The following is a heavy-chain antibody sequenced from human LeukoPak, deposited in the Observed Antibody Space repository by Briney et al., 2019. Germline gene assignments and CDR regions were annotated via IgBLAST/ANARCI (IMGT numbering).Heavy chain of an antibody. D-gene: IGHD6-19*01. CDR2: ISSRSSHT. V-gene: IGHV3-11*03. J-gene: IGHJ4*02. CDR3: ARFSSGWYYFDY. CDR1: GFTFSDYY. Sequence: GGSLRLSCAASGFTFSDYYMSWIRQAPGKGLEWVSYISSRSSHTNYADSVKGRFTISKDNAKNSLYLQMNSLRAEDTAVYYCARFSSGWYYFDYWGQGTLVTVSS.